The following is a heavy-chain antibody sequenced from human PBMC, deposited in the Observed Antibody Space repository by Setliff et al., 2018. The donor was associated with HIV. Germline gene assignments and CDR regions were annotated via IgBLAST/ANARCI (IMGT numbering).Heavy chain of an antibody. J-gene: IGHJ3*02. Sequence: SETLSLTCAVSGYPIIEAYYWLWIRQSPTKGLEYIGIIFRGVTTYYNPSLKSRVTISVDTSKNQFSLNLTSVTAADTAVYYCARSKTFYDFWGGYYTHGAFKIWGLGTMVTVSS. CDR2: IFRGVTT. D-gene: IGHD3-3*01. V-gene: IGHV4-38-2*01. CDR1: GYPIIEAYY. CDR3: ARSKTFYDFWGGYYTHGAFKI.